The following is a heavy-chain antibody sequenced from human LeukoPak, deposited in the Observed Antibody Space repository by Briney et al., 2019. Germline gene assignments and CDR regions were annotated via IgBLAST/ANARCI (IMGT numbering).Heavy chain of an antibody. CDR2: MYYSGST. CDR3: ARANSNYVVYYYGMDV. Sequence: SETLSLTCTVSGGSISSYYWSLIRQPAGKGLEWIGYMYYSGSTNYNPSLKSRVTISVDTSKNQFSLKLSSVTAADTAVYYCARANSNYVVYYYGMDVWGQGTTVTVSS. J-gene: IGHJ6*02. CDR1: GGSISSYY. V-gene: IGHV4-59*01. D-gene: IGHD4-4*01.